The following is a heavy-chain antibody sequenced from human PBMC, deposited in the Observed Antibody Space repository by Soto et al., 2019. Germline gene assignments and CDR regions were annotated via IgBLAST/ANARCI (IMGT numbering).Heavy chain of an antibody. CDR2: TYNSVNT. V-gene: IGHV4-31*03. CDR3: ARDPAP. Sequence: PSETLSLTCTVSGGSISRGGYYWSWIRQNPGKGLEWIGYTYNSVNTYYNPSLKSRVTISVDTSKNQFSLKLTSVTAADTAVYYCARDPAPWGQGTLVT. J-gene: IGHJ5*02. CDR1: GGSISRGGYY.